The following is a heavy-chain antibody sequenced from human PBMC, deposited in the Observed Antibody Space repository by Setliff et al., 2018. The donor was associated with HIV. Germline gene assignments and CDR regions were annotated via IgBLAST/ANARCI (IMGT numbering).Heavy chain of an antibody. CDR2: IHTNTGDP. J-gene: IGHJ6*02. D-gene: IGHD1-26*01. V-gene: IGHV7-4-1*02. Sequence: ASVKVSCKASGYTFTSYAVNWVRQAPGQGLEWVGWIHTNTGDPTYAQGFTGRFVFSFDTAVSTAYLQISGLKAEDTAVYYCATRGEQLYFYGMDVWGQGTTVTVS. CDR1: GYTFTSYA. CDR3: ATRGEQLYFYGMDV.